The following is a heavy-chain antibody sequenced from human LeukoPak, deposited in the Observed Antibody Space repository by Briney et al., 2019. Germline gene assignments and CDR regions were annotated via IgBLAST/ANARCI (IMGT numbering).Heavy chain of an antibody. CDR1: GYTFTSYY. J-gene: IGHJ4*02. CDR3: ARGYTYGGY. Sequence: ASVKVSCKASGYTFTSYYIYWVRQAPGRGLEWMGTINPSVGSTTYAQKFQGRVTMTRDTSTSTVYMELSSLRSEDTAVYYCARGYTYGGYWGQGTLVTVSS. D-gene: IGHD5-18*01. CDR2: INPSVGST. V-gene: IGHV1-46*01.